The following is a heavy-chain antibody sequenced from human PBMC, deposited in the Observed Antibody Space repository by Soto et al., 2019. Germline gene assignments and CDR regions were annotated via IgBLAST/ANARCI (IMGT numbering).Heavy chain of an antibody. D-gene: IGHD3-3*01. CDR2: IIPILGIA. J-gene: IGHJ4*02. CDR1: GGTFSSYT. V-gene: IGHV1-69*02. CDR3: ARAPYPYYDFWSGSYILDY. Sequence: QVQLVQSGAEVKKPGSSVKVSCKASGGTFSSYTISWVRQAPGQGLEWMGRIIPILGIANYAQKFQGRVTITADKSTSTAYMELRSLRAEDTAVYYCARAPYPYYDFWSGSYILDYWGQGTLVTVSS.